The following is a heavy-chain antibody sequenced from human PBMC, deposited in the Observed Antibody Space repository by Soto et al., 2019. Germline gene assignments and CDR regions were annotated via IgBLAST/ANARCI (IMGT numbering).Heavy chain of an antibody. V-gene: IGHV1-18*01. J-gene: IGHJ5*02. CDR2: ISAYNGNT. CDR1: GYTFTSYG. D-gene: IGHD6-6*01. Sequence: ASVKVSCKAAGYTFTSYGISWVRQAPGQGLEWMGWISAYNGNTNYAQKLQGRVTMTTDTSTSTAYMELRSLRSDDTAVYYCARSEYKEDNWFDPGGQGTLVAGAS. CDR3: ARSEYKEDNWFDP.